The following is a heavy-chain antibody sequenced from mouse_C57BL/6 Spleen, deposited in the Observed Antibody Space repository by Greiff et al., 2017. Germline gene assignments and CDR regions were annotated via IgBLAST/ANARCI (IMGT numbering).Heavy chain of an antibody. CDR2: IYPRSGNT. V-gene: IGHV1-81*01. J-gene: IGHJ4*01. Sequence: VQRVESGAELARPGASVKLSCKASGYTFTSYGISWVKQRTGQGLEWIGEIYPRSGNTYYNEKFKGKATLTADKSSSTAYMELRSLTSEDSAVXFCARPGGSSPYYAMDYWGQGTSVTVSS. CDR3: ARPGGSSPYYAMDY. CDR1: GYTFTSYG. D-gene: IGHD1-1*01.